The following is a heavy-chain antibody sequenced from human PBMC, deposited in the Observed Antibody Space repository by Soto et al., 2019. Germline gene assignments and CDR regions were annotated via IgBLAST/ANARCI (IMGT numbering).Heavy chain of an antibody. CDR3: ARVGILPGTDY. CDR2: ISWNSGSI. Sequence: GGSLRLSWAASGFTFDDYGMHWVRQAPGKGLEWVSGISWNSGSIGYADSVKGRFTISRDNAKNSLYLQMNSLRAEDTAVYYCARVGILPGTDYWRQGTLVTVSS. J-gene: IGHJ4*02. CDR1: GFTFDDYG. V-gene: IGHV3-9*01. D-gene: IGHD3-9*01.